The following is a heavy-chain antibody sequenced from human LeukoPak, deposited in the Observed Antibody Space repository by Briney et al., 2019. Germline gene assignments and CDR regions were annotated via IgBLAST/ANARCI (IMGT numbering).Heavy chain of an antibody. CDR1: GFTFSSYA. Sequence: GGSLRLSCAASGFTFSSYAISWVRQAPGKGLEWVSAISGSGGNTYYADSLKGRFTISRDNSKNTLYLLMNSLRAEDTAVYYCAKASRSSGSSRPFDYWGQGTLVTVSS. CDR2: ISGSGGNT. CDR3: AKASRSSGSSRPFDY. D-gene: IGHD1-26*01. V-gene: IGHV3-23*01. J-gene: IGHJ4*02.